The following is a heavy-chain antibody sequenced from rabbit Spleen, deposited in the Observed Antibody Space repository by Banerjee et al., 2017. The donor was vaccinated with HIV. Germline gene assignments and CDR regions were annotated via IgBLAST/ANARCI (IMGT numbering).Heavy chain of an antibody. CDR1: GFSFSSSYY. CDR2: IYAGRGST. CDR3: ARAIVPWLGLTRLDL. J-gene: IGHJ3*01. D-gene: IGHD4-1*01. V-gene: IGHV1S40*01. Sequence: QSLEESGGDLVKPGASLTLTCTASGFSFSSSYYISWVRQAPGKGLEWIGIIYAGRGSTDYASWVNGRFTISSDNAQSTVDLKMTSLTAADTATYFCARAIVPWLGLTRLDLWGPGTLVTVS.